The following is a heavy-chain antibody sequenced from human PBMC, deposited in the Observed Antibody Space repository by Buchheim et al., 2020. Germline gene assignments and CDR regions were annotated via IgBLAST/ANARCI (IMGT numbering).Heavy chain of an antibody. CDR3: ARVIYDMKSKPFYFDY. D-gene: IGHD3-22*01. V-gene: IGHV3-11*06. Sequence: QVQLVESGGGLVKPGGSLRLSCAASGFTFSDYYMSWIRQAPGKGLEWVSYISSSSSYTNYADSVKGRFAISRDNAKNSLYLQMNSLRAEDTAVYYCARVIYDMKSKPFYFDYWGQGTL. CDR2: ISSSSSYT. CDR1: GFTFSDYY. J-gene: IGHJ4*02.